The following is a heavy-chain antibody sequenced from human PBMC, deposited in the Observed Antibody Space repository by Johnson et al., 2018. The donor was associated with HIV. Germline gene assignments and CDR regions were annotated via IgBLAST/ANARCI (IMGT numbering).Heavy chain of an antibody. CDR1: GFAFSNFG. V-gene: IGHV3-30*18. Sequence: QVQLVESGGGVVQPGRSLRLSCAASGFAFSNFGMHWVRQAPGKGLEWVAVISYDGSNKYYADSVKGRFTISRDNSKNTLYLQMNSLRAEDTAVYYCAKIAAAGTYDAFDIWGQGTMVTVSS. J-gene: IGHJ3*02. CDR2: ISYDGSNK. D-gene: IGHD6-13*01. CDR3: AKIAAAGTYDAFDI.